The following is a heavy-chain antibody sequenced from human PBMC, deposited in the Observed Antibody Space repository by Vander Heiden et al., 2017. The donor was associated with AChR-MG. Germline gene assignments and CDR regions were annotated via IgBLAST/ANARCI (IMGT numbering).Heavy chain of an antibody. Sequence: QVQLVQSGAEVKKPGASVKVSCKHSGYTFDVYHIHWVRQAPGRGLEWMGWVNPSGGATNYAQMFQGRVSMTTDTSISTAYMELRRLQSDDTAVYFCVRLPTQIPYDFWGQGTLVTVSS. V-gene: IGHV1-2*02. CDR1: GYTFDVYH. CDR3: VRLPTQIPYDF. CDR2: VNPSGGAT. J-gene: IGHJ4*02.